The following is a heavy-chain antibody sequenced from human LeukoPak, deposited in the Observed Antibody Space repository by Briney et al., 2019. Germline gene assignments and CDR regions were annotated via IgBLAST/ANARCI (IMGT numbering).Heavy chain of an antibody. Sequence: QPGGSLRLSCAASGFTFSSYVMSWVRQAPGKGLEWVSAISGSGGSTYYADSVKGRFTISRDNSKNTLYLQMNSLRAEDTAVCYCASCSSSSCYVPWFDPWGQGTLVTVSS. CDR1: GFTFSSYV. CDR3: ASCSSSSCYVPWFDP. J-gene: IGHJ5*02. CDR2: ISGSGGST. V-gene: IGHV3-23*01. D-gene: IGHD2-2*01.